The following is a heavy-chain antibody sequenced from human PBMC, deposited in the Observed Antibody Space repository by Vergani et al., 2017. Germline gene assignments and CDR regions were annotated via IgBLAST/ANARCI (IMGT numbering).Heavy chain of an antibody. CDR2: ISSSGSTI. CDR1: GFTFSDYY. D-gene: IGHD5-24*01. J-gene: IGHJ4*02. CDR3: ARTPRYEFRGRWLQFGYFDY. V-gene: IGHV3-11*01. Sequence: QVQLVESGGGLVKPGGSLRLSCAASGFTFSDYYMSWIRQAPGKGLEWVSYISSSGSTIYYADSVKGRFTISRDNAKNSLYQQMNSLRAEDTAVYYCARTPRYEFRGRWLQFGYFDYWGQGTLVTVSS.